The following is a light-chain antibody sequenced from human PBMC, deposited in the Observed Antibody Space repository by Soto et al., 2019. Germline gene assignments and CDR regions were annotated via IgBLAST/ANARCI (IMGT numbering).Light chain of an antibody. CDR1: SSDVGSYNL. CDR3: CSYAGNLYV. J-gene: IGLJ1*01. CDR2: EGS. Sequence: QSALTQPASVSGSPGQSITISCTGTSSDVGSYNLVSWYQQYPGKAPKLMIYEGSKRPSGVSNRFSGSKSGNTASLTISGLQAEDEADYYCCSYAGNLYVFGTGIKVTVL. V-gene: IGLV2-23*01.